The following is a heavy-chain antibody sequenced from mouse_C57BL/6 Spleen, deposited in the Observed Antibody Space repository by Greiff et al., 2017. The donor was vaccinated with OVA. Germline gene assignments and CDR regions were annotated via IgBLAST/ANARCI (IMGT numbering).Heavy chain of an antibody. CDR3: ATETAQATYYFDY. CDR2: IYPGDGDT. J-gene: IGHJ2*01. Sequence: QVQLQQSGPELVKPGASVKISCKASGYAFSSSWMNWVKQRPGKGLEWIGRIYPGDGDTNYNGKFKGKATLTADKSSSTAYMQLSSLTSEDSAVYFCATETAQATYYFDYWGQGTTLTVSS. CDR1: GYAFSSSW. D-gene: IGHD3-2*02. V-gene: IGHV1-82*01.